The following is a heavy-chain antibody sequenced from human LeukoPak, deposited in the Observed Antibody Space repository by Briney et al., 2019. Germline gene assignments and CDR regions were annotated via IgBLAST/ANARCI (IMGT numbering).Heavy chain of an antibody. J-gene: IGHJ4*02. CDR1: GYTFTIYG. D-gene: IGHD5-24*01. Sequence: ASVKLSCKASGYTFTIYGISWVRQAPGQGLEWMGWISAYNGNTNYAQKLQGRVTITTDTSTSTAYMELRSLGSDDTAVYYCARDRDGYNRDYWGQGTLVTVSS. CDR3: ARDRDGYNRDY. CDR2: ISAYNGNT. V-gene: IGHV1-18*01.